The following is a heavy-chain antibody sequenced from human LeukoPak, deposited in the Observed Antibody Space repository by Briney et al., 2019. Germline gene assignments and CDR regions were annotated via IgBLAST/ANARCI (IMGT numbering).Heavy chain of an antibody. D-gene: IGHD1-26*01. V-gene: IGHV4-4*07. CDR3: ARGHSGSYYGY. CDR1: ASCSDNFY. Sequence: PLGTLSLRGTVSASCSDNFYWTWIPKPALKGSEWIGRIQTSGSTNYSPSLKSRVTMSLDTSKNQFSLSLSSVTAADTAVYYCARGHSGSYYGYWGQGTLVTVSS. J-gene: IGHJ4*02. CDR2: IQTSGST.